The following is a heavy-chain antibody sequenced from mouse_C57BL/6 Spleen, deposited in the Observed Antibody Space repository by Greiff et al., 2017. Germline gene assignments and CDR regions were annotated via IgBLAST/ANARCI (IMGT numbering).Heavy chain of an antibody. CDR2: INPNSGGT. V-gene: IGHV1-22*01. D-gene: IGHD2-1*01. J-gene: IGHJ1*03. Sequence: EVQLQQSGPELVKPGASVKMSCKASGYTFTDYNMPWVKQSPGKSLEWIGDINPNSGGTSYNEKFKGKATLTVNKSSSTAYMELRSLTSEDSAVYYCAREFYYVNNGYFDVWGTGTTVTVSS. CDR3: AREFYYVNNGYFDV. CDR1: GYTFTDYN.